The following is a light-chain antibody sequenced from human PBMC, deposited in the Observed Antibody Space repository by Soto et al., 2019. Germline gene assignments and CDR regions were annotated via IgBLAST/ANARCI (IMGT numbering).Light chain of an antibody. CDR2: LGS. Sequence: DIVVTQSPLSLPVTPGEPASISCRSSQSLLHSNGYNYLDWYLQKPGQSPQLLIYLGSNRASGVPDRFSGSGSGTDFTLKISRVEAGDVGLYYCMQALQAPLTLGQGTKVDIK. V-gene: IGKV2-28*01. J-gene: IGKJ1*01. CDR1: QSLLHSNGYNY. CDR3: MQALQAPLT.